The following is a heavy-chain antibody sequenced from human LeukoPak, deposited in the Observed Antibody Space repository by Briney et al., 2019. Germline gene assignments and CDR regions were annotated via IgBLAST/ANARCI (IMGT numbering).Heavy chain of an antibody. CDR2: ISAYNGNT. V-gene: IGHV1-18*01. J-gene: IGHJ4*02. Sequence: ASVKVSCKASGYTFTSHGISWVRQAPGQGLEWMRWISAYNGNTNYAQKLQGRVTMTTDTSTSTAYMELRSLRSDDTAVYYCARIGDRYSSSWFDYWGQGTLVTVSS. CDR3: ARIGDRYSSSWFDY. CDR1: GYTFTSHG. D-gene: IGHD6-13*01.